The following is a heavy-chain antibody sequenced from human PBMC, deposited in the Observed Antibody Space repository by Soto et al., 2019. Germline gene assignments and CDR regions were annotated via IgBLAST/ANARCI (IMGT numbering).Heavy chain of an antibody. CDR1: GGSISSGGYS. Sequence: QLQLQESGSGLVKPSQTLSLTCAVSGGSISSGGYSWSWIRQPPGKGLEWIGYIYDSGSTYYNPSLRSRVTISVDRSKNQFSLKLSSVTAADTAVYYCARASTVYDILTYFDYWGQGTLVTVSS. CDR3: ARASTVYDILTYFDY. V-gene: IGHV4-30-2*01. D-gene: IGHD3-9*01. CDR2: IYDSGST. J-gene: IGHJ4*02.